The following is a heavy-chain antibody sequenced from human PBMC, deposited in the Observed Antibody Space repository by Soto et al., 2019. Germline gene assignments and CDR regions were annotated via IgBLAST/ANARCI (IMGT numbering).Heavy chain of an antibody. CDR1: GGSFSGYY. Sequence: QVQLQQWGAGLLKPSETLSLTCAVYGGSFSGYYWSWIRQPPGKGLEWIGEINHSGSTNYNPSLKSRVTISVDTSKNQFSLKLSSVTAADTAVYYCARGRLEGVDYIWGSYRSGYYFDYWGQGTLVTVSS. J-gene: IGHJ4*02. CDR2: INHSGST. CDR3: ARGRLEGVDYIWGSYRSGYYFDY. V-gene: IGHV4-34*01. D-gene: IGHD3-16*02.